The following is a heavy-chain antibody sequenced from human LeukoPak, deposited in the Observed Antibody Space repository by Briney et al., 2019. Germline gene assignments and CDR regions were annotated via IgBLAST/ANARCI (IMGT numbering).Heavy chain of an antibody. CDR3: ARLGIAVAGDLDY. Sequence: SETLSLTCTVSGGSISSSSYCWGWIRQPPGKGLEWIGSIYYSGTTYYNPSLKSRVTISVDTSKNQFSLKLSSVTAADTAVYYCARLGIAVAGDLDYWGQGTLVTVSS. CDR2: IYYSGTT. V-gene: IGHV4-39*01. D-gene: IGHD6-19*01. CDR1: GGSISSSSYC. J-gene: IGHJ4*02.